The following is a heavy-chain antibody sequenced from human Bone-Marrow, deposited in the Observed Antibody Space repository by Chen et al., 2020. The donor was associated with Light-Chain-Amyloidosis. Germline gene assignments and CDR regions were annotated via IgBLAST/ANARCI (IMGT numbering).Heavy chain of an antibody. CDR1: GFAFNYAW. D-gene: IGHD1-26*01. V-gene: IGHV3-7*03. Sequence: EVQLVESGGGLVQPGGSLRLSCVASGFAFNYAWMSWVRQSPGKGLEWVANINLNGSAKYYVDSMKDRFTISRDNAKNSVYLQMNSLRAEDTAVYYCAKDYLGSADYWGQGTLVTVSS. CDR2: INLNGSAK. J-gene: IGHJ4*02. CDR3: AKDYLGSADY.